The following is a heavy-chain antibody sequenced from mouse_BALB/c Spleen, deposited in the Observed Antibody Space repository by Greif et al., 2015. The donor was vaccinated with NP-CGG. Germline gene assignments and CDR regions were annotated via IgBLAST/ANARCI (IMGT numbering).Heavy chain of an antibody. CDR3: ASYGFDY. V-gene: IGHV1S29*02. D-gene: IGHD1-1*02. Sequence: SGPELVKPGASVKISCKASGYTFTDYNMHWVKQSHGKSLEWIGYIYPYNGGTGYNQKFKSKATLTVDNSSSTAYMELRSLTSEDSAVYYCASYGFDYRGQGTTLTVSS. CDR1: GYTFTDYN. CDR2: IYPYNGGT. J-gene: IGHJ2*01.